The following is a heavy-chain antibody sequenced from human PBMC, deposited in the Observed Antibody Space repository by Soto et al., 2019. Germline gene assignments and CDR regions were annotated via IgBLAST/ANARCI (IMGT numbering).Heavy chain of an antibody. CDR2: IVVGSGNT. V-gene: IGHV1-58*02. Sequence: ASVKVSCKASGFTFTSSAMQWVRQVRGQRLEWIGWIVVGSGNTNYAQKFQERVTITRDMSTSTAYMELSSLRSEDTAVYYCAAGVMTTVTTPWDYWGQGTLVTVSS. J-gene: IGHJ4*02. CDR3: AAGVMTTVTTPWDY. D-gene: IGHD4-17*01. CDR1: GFTFTSSA.